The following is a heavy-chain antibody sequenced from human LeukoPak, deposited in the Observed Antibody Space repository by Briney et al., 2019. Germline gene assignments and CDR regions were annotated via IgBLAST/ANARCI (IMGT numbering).Heavy chain of an antibody. CDR3: ATATGRNKTFDY. Sequence: SETLSLTCDVYGGSFSGYYWSWIRQPPGKGLEWIGEINHTGSTNYNPSLKSRVTISVDTSKNQFSLKLSSVTAADTAMYYCATATGRNKTFDYWGQGTLVTVSS. CDR1: GGSFSGYY. V-gene: IGHV4-34*01. D-gene: IGHD1-14*01. J-gene: IGHJ4*02. CDR2: INHTGST.